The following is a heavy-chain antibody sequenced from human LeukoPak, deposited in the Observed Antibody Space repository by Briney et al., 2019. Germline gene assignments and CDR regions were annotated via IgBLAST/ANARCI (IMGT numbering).Heavy chain of an antibody. CDR3: ARVRGDIVVVPAGLYGMDV. V-gene: IGHV3-30-3*01. CDR2: ISYDGSNK. CDR1: GFTFSSYA. Sequence: GGSLRLSCAASGFTFSSYAMHWVRQAPGKGLEWVAVISYDGSNKYYADSVKGRFTISRDNSKNTLYLQMNSLRAEDTAVYYCARVRGDIVVVPAGLYGMDVWAKGPRSPSP. D-gene: IGHD2-2*01. J-gene: IGHJ6*02.